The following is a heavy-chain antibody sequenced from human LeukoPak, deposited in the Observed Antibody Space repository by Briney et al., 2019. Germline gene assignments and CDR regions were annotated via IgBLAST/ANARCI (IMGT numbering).Heavy chain of an antibody. CDR1: GGSISSYY. CDR3: ARERYCSGDTCFVDAFDI. V-gene: IGHV4-59*01. Sequence: SETPSLTCTVSGGSISSYYWSWIRQPPGKGLEWIGYIFYSGSTNYNPSLKSRVTISVDTSKNQFSLKLSSVTAADTAVYYCARERYCSGDTCFVDAFDIWGQGTMVTVSS. D-gene: IGHD2-15*01. J-gene: IGHJ3*02. CDR2: IFYSGST.